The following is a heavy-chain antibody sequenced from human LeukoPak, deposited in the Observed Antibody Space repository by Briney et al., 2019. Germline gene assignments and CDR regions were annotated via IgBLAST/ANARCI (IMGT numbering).Heavy chain of an antibody. Sequence: PGGSLRLSCAASGFSFSSYEMNWVRPAPGKGLEWVSYIISSGSTIYYADSVKGRFTISRDNAKNSLYLQMNSLRAEDTAVYYCARGDCSSTSCYPNWFDPWGQGTLVTVSS. CDR2: IISSGSTI. CDR1: GFSFSSYE. D-gene: IGHD2-2*01. V-gene: IGHV3-48*03. CDR3: ARGDCSSTSCYPNWFDP. J-gene: IGHJ5*02.